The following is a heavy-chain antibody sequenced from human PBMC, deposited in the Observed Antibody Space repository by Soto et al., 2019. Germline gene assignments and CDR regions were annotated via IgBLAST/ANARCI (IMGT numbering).Heavy chain of an antibody. Sequence: ASVKVSCKASGYTFTSYAMHWVRQAPGQRLEWMGWINAGNGNTKYSQKFQGRVTITRDTSASTAYMELSSLRSEDTAVYYCARDDWTSHYYYYVMDVWAQGTTVTGSS. CDR3: ARDDWTSHYYYYVMDV. CDR1: GYTFTSYA. J-gene: IGHJ6*02. D-gene: IGHD2-21*01. V-gene: IGHV1-3*01. CDR2: INAGNGNT.